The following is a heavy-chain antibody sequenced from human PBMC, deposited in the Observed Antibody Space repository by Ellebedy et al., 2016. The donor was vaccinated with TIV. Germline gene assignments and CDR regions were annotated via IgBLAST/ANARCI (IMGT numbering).Heavy chain of an antibody. Sequence: ASVKVSCKASGYTFTSYGVSWVRQAPGQGLEWMGWISAYNGNTNYAQKLQGRVTMTTDTSTCTAYMELRSLRSDDTAVYYCARDTPGHPDPYAFWSGPFDCWGQGTLVTVSS. J-gene: IGHJ4*02. CDR2: ISAYNGNT. V-gene: IGHV1-18*04. CDR1: GYTFTSYG. CDR3: ARDTPGHPDPYAFWSGPFDC. D-gene: IGHD3-3*01.